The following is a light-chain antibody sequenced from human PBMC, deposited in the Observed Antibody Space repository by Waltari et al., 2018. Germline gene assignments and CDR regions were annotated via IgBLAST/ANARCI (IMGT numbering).Light chain of an antibody. CDR3: MQSLQTPFS. Sequence: DIVMTQTPLSLSVTPGEPASISCRSSQSLLDSNGFTQLRWCLQKPGQSPQLLISSGSNRASGVPDRFSGSGSGTDFTLRISWVEAEDVGVYFCMQSLQTPFSFGLGTKLEIK. V-gene: IGKV2-28*01. CDR2: SGS. CDR1: QSLLDSNGFTQ. J-gene: IGKJ2*03.